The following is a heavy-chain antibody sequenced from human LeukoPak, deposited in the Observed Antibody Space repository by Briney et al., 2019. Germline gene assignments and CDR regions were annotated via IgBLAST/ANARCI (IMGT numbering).Heavy chain of an antibody. V-gene: IGHV1-69*04. J-gene: IGHJ6*02. CDR3: ARGEAAIQLTRTLYYYGMDV. CDR1: GGTFSSYA. D-gene: IGHD5-18*01. Sequence: SVKVSCKASGGTFSSYAISWVRQAPGQGLEWMGRIIPILGIANYAQKFQGRVTITADKSTSTAYMELSSLRSEDTAVYYCARGEAAIQLTRTLYYYGMDVWGQGTTVTVSS. CDR2: IIPILGIA.